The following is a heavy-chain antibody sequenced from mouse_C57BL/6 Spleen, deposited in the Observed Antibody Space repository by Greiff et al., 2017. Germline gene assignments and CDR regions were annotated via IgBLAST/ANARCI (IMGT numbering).Heavy chain of an antibody. Sequence: VKLQESGAELVRPGASVTLSCKASGYTFTDYEMHWVKQTPVHGLEWIGAIDPETGGTAYNQKFKGKAILTADKSSSTAYMERRSLTSEDSAVSYCTREGLITTVVATNFDYWGQGTTLTVSS. V-gene: IGHV1-15*01. CDR3: TREGLITTVVATNFDY. J-gene: IGHJ2*01. CDR2: IDPETGGT. CDR1: GYTFTDYE. D-gene: IGHD1-1*01.